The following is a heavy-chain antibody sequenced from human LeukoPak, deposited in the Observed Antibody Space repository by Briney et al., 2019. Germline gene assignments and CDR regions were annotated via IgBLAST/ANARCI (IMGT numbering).Heavy chain of an antibody. V-gene: IGHV4-59*01. CDR3: ARDLGSGSYYGYFDY. Sequence: SETLFLTCTVSGGSISSYYWSWIRQPPGKGLEWIGYIYYSGSTNYNPSLKSRVTISVDTSKNQFSLKLSSVTAADTAVYYCARDLGSGSYYGYFDYWGQGTLVTVSS. D-gene: IGHD3-10*01. J-gene: IGHJ4*02. CDR2: IYYSGST. CDR1: GGSISSYY.